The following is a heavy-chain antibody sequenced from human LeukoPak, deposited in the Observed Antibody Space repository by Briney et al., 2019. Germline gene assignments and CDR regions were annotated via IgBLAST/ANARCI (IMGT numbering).Heavy chain of an antibody. Sequence: AGGSLRLSCAASGFTFSSYAMTWVRQSPGKGLEWVSVIGSGGDTYYSDSVQGRFTISRDNSKNTLYLQMNSLRAEDTAVYYCARDPGYCSSTSCYKFFDYWGQGTLVTVSS. CDR2: IGSGGDT. CDR1: GFTFSSYA. V-gene: IGHV3-23*01. CDR3: ARDPGYCSSTSCYKFFDY. J-gene: IGHJ4*02. D-gene: IGHD2-2*02.